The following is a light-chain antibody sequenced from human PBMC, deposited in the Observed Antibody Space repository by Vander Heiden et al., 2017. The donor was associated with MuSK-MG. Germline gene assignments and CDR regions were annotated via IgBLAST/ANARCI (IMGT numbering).Light chain of an antibody. CDR3: NSRDSSGNHQ. V-gene: IGLV3-19*01. CDR1: SLRSYY. CDR2: GKN. Sequence: SSELTQDPAESVALGQTVRITCQGDSLRSYYASWYQQKPGQAPVLVIYGKNNRPSAIPDRFSASSSGNTASFTITGAQAEDEADYYCNSRDSSGNHQFGGGTKLTVL. J-gene: IGLJ2*01.